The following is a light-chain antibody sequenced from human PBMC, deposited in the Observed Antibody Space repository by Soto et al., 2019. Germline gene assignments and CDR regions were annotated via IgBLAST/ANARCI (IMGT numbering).Light chain of an antibody. Sequence: QAVVTQPPSASGTPGQTVTISCFGSRSNVGINAVNWHQQLPGTAPKLLIYTNSQRPSGVPDRFSGSKSGTSASLAISGLQSEDEADYYCAAWDDSLSNWVFGGGTKLTVL. CDR1: RSNVGINA. V-gene: IGLV1-44*01. J-gene: IGLJ3*02. CDR2: TNS. CDR3: AAWDDSLSNWV.